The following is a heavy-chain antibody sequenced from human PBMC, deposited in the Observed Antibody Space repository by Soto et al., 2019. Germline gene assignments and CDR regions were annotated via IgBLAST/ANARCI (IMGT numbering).Heavy chain of an antibody. CDR2: ISGYDGNT. D-gene: IGHD7-27*01. CDR1: GYTFTGYG. V-gene: IGHV1-18*01. J-gene: IGHJ4*02. Sequence: ASVKVSCNASGYTFTGYGIGWVRQAPGQGLEWMVWISGYDGNTNYAEKLQGRVTMTTDTSTGTAYMELRRLRSDDTAVYYGAGVSWGLRGPDYWGQGTLVTDSS. CDR3: AGVSWGLRGPDY.